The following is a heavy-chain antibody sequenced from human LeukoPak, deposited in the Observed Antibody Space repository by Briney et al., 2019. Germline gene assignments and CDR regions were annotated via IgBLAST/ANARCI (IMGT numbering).Heavy chain of an antibody. CDR3: AREGYYDRFR. Sequence: SETLSLTCTVSGGSISSSSYYWGWIRQPPGKGLEWIGSIYYSGSTYYNPSLKSRVTISVDTSKNQFSLKLSSVTAADTAVYYCAREGYYDRFRWGQGTLVTVSS. CDR1: GGSISSSSYY. D-gene: IGHD3-22*01. J-gene: IGHJ4*02. CDR2: IYYSGST. V-gene: IGHV4-39*07.